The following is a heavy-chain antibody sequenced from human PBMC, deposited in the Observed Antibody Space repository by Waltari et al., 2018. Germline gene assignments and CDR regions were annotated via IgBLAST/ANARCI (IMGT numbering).Heavy chain of an antibody. J-gene: IGHJ6*02. CDR2: IRYDGSNK. D-gene: IGHD5-12*01. CDR3: AKKYSGYFGMDV. Sequence: QVHLVESGGGVVQPGGSLRLSCAASGFTFSNYGMHWVRQAPGKGLEWVAFIRYDGSNKYYADSGKGRFTISRDNSKNTLYLQMNSLRAEDTAVYYCAKKYSGYFGMDVWGQGTTVTVSS. V-gene: IGHV3-30*02. CDR1: GFTFSNYG.